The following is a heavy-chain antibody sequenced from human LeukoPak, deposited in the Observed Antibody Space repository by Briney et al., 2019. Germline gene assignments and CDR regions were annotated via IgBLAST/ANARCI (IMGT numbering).Heavy chain of an antibody. J-gene: IGHJ4*02. CDR1: GFTFSSYS. Sequence: GGSLRLSYAASGFTFSSYSMNWVRQAPGKGLEWVSSISSSSSYIYYGDSVKGRFTISRDNAKNSLYLQMNSLRAEDTAVYYCARDFFAVAGIISGWGQGTLVTVSS. CDR2: ISSSSSYI. CDR3: ARDFFAVAGIISG. V-gene: IGHV3-21*01. D-gene: IGHD6-13*01.